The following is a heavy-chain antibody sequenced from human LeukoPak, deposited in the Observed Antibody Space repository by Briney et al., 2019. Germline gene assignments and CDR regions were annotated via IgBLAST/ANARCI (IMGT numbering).Heavy chain of an antibody. Sequence: GGSLRLSCAVSIFPFINYDMSWVRLAPGKGLEWVSGISGSGARADYADSVKGRFTISRDNSKNTVYLQMDSLRGEDTAIYYCAKLSYYQHYSGYYSKAGFDYWGQGIVVTVSS. CDR1: IFPFINYD. CDR2: ISGSGARA. J-gene: IGHJ4*02. CDR3: AKLSYYQHYSGYYSKAGFDY. D-gene: IGHD3-22*01. V-gene: IGHV3-23*01.